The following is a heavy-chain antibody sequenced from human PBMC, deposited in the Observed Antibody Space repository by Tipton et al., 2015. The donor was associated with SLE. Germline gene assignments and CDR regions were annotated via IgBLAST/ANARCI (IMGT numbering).Heavy chain of an antibody. CDR1: GGSISSSSYY. D-gene: IGHD1-26*01. V-gene: IGHV4-39*07. Sequence: TLSLTCTVSGGSISSSSYYWGWIRQPPGKGLEWIGSIYYSGSTYYNPSLKSRVTISVDTSKNQFSLKLSSVTAADTAVYYCAREGGSYVGDAFDIWGQGTMVTVSS. CDR3: AREGGSYVGDAFDI. J-gene: IGHJ3*02. CDR2: IYYSGST.